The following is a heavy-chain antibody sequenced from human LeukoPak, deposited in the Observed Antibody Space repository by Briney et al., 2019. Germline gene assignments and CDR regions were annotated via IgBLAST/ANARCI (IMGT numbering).Heavy chain of an antibody. V-gene: IGHV4-34*01. CDR1: SASYSGYY. CDR2: INHRGST. CDR3: AREDPEVVSATPFDY. Sequence: SETLSLTCVVYSASYSGYYWTWIRQPPGKRLEWIGEINHRGSTSYNPSLKSRVTISVDTSKKQFSLNLSSVTAADTAVYYCAREDPEVVSATPFDYWGQGTLVTVSS. J-gene: IGHJ4*02. D-gene: IGHD2-15*01.